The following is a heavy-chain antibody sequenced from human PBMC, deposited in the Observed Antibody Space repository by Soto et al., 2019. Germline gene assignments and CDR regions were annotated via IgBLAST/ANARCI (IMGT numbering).Heavy chain of an antibody. J-gene: IGHJ4*02. D-gene: IGHD1-20*01. CDR3: ARDGPTPYNWSVDY. V-gene: IGHV3-33*01. CDR1: GFTFSSYG. Sequence: QVQLVESGGGVVQPGRSLRLSCAASGFTFSSYGMHWVRQAPGNGLERVAVIWYDGSNKYYADSVKGRFTISRDNSKNTLYLRINSLRAEDTAVYYCARDGPTPYNWSVDYWGQGTLVTVSS. CDR2: IWYDGSNK.